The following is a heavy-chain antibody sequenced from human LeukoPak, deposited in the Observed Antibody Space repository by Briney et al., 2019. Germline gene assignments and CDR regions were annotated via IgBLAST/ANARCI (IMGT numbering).Heavy chain of an antibody. Sequence: GASVKVSCKASGYXFSSYGMSWVRQAPGQGLEWMGWISGYNGNANYAQKLQGRVTMTTDTSTSTAYMELRSLRSDDTAVYYCARESGQPCLDYWGQGTLVTVSS. CDR1: GYXFSSYG. D-gene: IGHD5-18*01. V-gene: IGHV1-18*01. J-gene: IGHJ4*02. CDR3: ARESGQPCLDY. CDR2: ISGYNGNA.